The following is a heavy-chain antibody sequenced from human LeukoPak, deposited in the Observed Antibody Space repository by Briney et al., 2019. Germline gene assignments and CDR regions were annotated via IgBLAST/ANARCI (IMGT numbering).Heavy chain of an antibody. J-gene: IGHJ4*02. D-gene: IGHD1-26*01. V-gene: IGHV4-39*07. CDR1: GGSISSSSYY. CDR2: IYYTGST. Sequence: PSETLSLTCTVSGGSISSSSYYWGWIRQTPGKGLEWIGSIYYTGSTYYNPSLKSRVTTSVDASKNQFSLQLNSVTPEDTAVYYCARGHSGSYDEFDYWGQGTLVTVSS. CDR3: ARGHSGSYDEFDY.